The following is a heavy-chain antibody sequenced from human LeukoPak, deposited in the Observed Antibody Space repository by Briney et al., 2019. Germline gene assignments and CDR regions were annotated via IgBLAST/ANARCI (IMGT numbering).Heavy chain of an antibody. D-gene: IGHD3-10*01. CDR1: GGSISNFH. CDR3: ARGLYYGSGSYNYFDY. CDR2: IYYSGST. V-gene: IGHV4-59*01. J-gene: IGHJ4*02. Sequence: SETLSLTCTVSGGSISNFHWSWIRQPPGKGLEWIGYIYYSGSTNYNPSLKSRVTISVDTSKKQFSLKLSSVTAADTAVYYCARGLYYGSGSYNYFDYRGQGTLVTVSS.